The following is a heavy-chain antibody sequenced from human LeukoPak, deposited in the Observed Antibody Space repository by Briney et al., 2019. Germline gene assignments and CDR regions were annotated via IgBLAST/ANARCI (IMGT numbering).Heavy chain of an antibody. CDR1: GGSLSSYY. J-gene: IGHJ4*02. Sequence: SETLSLTCTVSGGSLSSYYWSWIRQPPGKGLEWIGYIYYSGSTNYNPSLKSRVTISVDTSKNQFSLKLSSVTAADTAVYYCARDPEDSYFDYWGQGTLVTISS. CDR3: ARDPEDSYFDY. CDR2: IYYSGST. V-gene: IGHV4-59*01.